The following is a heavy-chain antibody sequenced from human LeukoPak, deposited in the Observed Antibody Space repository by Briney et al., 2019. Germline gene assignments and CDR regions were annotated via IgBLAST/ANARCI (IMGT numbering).Heavy chain of an antibody. J-gene: IGHJ4*02. Sequence: GGSLRLSCAASGFTFSSYWMSWVRQAPGKGLEWVANIKQDGSEKYYVDSVKGRFTISRDNAYNSLYLQMNNLRAEDTAVYYCARGPNSNWSGLDFWGQGTLLTVSS. D-gene: IGHD6-6*01. CDR3: ARGPNSNWSGLDF. CDR1: GFTFSSYW. CDR2: IKQDGSEK. V-gene: IGHV3-7*01.